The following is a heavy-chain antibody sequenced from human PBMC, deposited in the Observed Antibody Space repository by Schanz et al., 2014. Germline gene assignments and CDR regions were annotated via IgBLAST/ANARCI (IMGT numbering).Heavy chain of an antibody. V-gene: IGHV3-15*01. CDR2: IKSESDGGTT. Sequence: EVQLVESGGCLVKPGGSLRLSCAASGFTFNYAWMNWVRQAPGKGLEWVARIKSESDGGTTDYAAPVQGRFTISRDDSKSTLYLQMNSLKTEDTAVYYCTTPDYYGSGSYSDAFDIWGQGTKVTVSS. D-gene: IGHD3-10*01. CDR3: TTPDYYGSGSYSDAFDI. CDR1: GFTFNYAW. J-gene: IGHJ3*02.